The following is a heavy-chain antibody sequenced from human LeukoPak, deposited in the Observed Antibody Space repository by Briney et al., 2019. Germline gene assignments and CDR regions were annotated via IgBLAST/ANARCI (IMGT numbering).Heavy chain of an antibody. D-gene: IGHD4-17*01. V-gene: IGHV4-34*01. CDR1: GGSFSGYY. CDR2: INHSGST. CDR3: ARGRTVTRFDP. Sequence: SGTLSLTCAVYGGSFSGYYWSWIRQPPGKGLEWIGEINHSGSTNYNPSLKSRVTISVDTSKNQFSLKLSSVTAADTAVYYCARGRTVTRFDPWGQGTLVTVSS. J-gene: IGHJ5*02.